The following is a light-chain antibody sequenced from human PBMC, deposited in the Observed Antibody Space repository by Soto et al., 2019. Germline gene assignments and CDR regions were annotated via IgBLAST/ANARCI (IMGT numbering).Light chain of an antibody. CDR1: QSVSIY. CDR3: QQRQYWPPIT. Sequence: LFTQSPATLCLSPGERATLSCRASQSVSIYLAWYQQKPGQAPRLLIYDTSNRATGVPARFSGSGSGTDFTLTISSLEPEDCAIYYCQQRQYWPPITFGQGTRLEIK. CDR2: DTS. J-gene: IGKJ5*01. V-gene: IGKV3-11*01.